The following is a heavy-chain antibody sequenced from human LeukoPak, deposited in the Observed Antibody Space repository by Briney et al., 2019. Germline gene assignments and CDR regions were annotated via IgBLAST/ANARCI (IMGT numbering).Heavy chain of an antibody. CDR3: AKSSYYDSSGYYREYYFDY. J-gene: IGHJ4*02. CDR2: IGGSGGTT. CDR1: GFTFSNYA. D-gene: IGHD3-22*01. V-gene: IGHV3-23*01. Sequence: GGSLRLSCAASGFTFSNYAMAWVRQAPGKGLQWVSAIGGSGGTTFYADSVNDRFTISRDNSKNTLYLQMNSLRAEDTAVYYCAKSSYYDSSGYYREYYFDYWGQGTLVTVSS.